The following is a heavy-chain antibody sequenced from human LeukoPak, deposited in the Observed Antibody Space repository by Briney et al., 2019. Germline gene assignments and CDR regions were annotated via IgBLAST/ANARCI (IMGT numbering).Heavy chain of an antibody. Sequence: TGGSLRLSCAASGFTFSSYGMSWVRQAPGKGLEWVSAISGSGGSTYYADSVKGRFTISRDNSKNTLYLQMNSLRAEDTAVYYCATHQPYYYDSSGYFSYWGQGTLVTVSS. V-gene: IGHV3-23*01. CDR3: ATHQPYYYDSSGYFSY. D-gene: IGHD3-22*01. CDR2: ISGSGGST. CDR1: GFTFSSYG. J-gene: IGHJ4*02.